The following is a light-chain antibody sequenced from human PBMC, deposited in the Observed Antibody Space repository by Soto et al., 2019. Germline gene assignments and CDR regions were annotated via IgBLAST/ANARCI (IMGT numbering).Light chain of an antibody. CDR2: KAS. CDR1: QTISSW. J-gene: IGKJ1*01. CDR3: QHYNSYSEA. Sequence: DIPMTQSPSTLSGSVGDRVTITCRASQTISSWLAWYQQKPGQAPKLLIYKASTLKSGGPSRFSGSGSGTEFTLTISSLQPDDFATYSCQHYNSYSEAFRQGTKVELK. V-gene: IGKV1-5*03.